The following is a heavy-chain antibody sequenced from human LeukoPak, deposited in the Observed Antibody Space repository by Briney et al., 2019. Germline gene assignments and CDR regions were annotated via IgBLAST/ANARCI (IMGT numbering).Heavy chain of an antibody. CDR1: EFTFSNYA. V-gene: IGHV3-23*01. J-gene: IGHJ4*02. D-gene: IGHD4-23*01. Sequence: GGSLRLSCAASEFTFSNYAXXXXXXXXXXXXXXXXXXXGXGXTXYSAXSXXXXXXXXRDNSXSTLYLQMNSLRAEDTAAYYCARERGSSGGNTNGYFDYWGQGALVTVSS. CDR2: XXGXGXTX. CDR3: ARERGSSGGNTNGYFDY.